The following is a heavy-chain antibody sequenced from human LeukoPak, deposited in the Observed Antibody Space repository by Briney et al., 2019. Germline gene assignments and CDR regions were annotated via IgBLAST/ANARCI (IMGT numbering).Heavy chain of an antibody. CDR2: IYPGDSDT. V-gene: IGHV5-51*01. D-gene: IGHD3-3*01. CDR3: ARQNDFRLDY. J-gene: IGHJ4*02. Sequence: DWMGIIYPGDSDTRYSPSLQGQVTISVDTSIGTAYLQWSSLKASDTAIYYCARQNDFRLDYWGQGTLVTVSS.